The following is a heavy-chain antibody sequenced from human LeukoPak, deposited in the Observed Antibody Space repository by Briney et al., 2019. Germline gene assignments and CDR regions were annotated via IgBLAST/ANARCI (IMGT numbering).Heavy chain of an antibody. CDR1: GFTFSSYG. J-gene: IGHJ4*02. CDR2: IWYGGSNK. D-gene: IGHD3-22*01. Sequence: GGSLRLSCAASGFTFSSYGMHWVRQAPGKGLEWVAVIWYGGSNKYYADSVKGRFTLSRDNSKNTLYLQMNSLRAEDTALYYCAKDVGFSSAWPPDYWGQGTLVTVSS. CDR3: AKDVGFSSAWPPDY. V-gene: IGHV3-33*06.